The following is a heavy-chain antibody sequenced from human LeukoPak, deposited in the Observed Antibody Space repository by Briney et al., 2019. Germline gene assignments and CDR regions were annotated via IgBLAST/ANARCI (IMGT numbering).Heavy chain of an antibody. CDR1: GGSFSGYC. Sequence: SDSLPLTCAVYGGSFSGYCWSWIRQPPGKWREWSGEINHSGSTNYNPSLKSRVTISVDTSKNQFSLKLSSVTAADTAVYYCARDHYSGSYGTHYFDYWGQGTLVTVSS. V-gene: IGHV4-34*01. J-gene: IGHJ4*02. CDR2: INHSGST. CDR3: ARDHYSGSYGTHYFDY. D-gene: IGHD1-26*01.